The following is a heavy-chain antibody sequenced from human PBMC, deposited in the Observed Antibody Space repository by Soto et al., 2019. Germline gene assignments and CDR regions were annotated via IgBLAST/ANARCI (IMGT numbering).Heavy chain of an antibody. CDR2: IYYSWST. J-gene: IGHJ4*02. V-gene: IGHV4-31*03. CDR3: ARDDSQYQLLYY. Sequence: QVQLQESGPGLVKPSQTLSLTCTVSGGSISSGGYYWSWIRQHPGKGLEGIGYIYYSWSTYYNPSLKSRVTISVDTSKNQFSLKLSSVTAADTAVYYCARDDSQYQLLYYWGQGTLVTVSS. CDR1: GGSISSGGYY. D-gene: IGHD2-2*01.